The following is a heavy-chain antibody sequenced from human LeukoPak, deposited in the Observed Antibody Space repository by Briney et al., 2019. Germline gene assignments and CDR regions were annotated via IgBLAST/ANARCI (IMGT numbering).Heavy chain of an antibody. CDR1: GGTFSSYA. Sequence: SVKVSCKASGGTFSSYAISWVRQAPGQGLEWMGGIIPIFGTANYAQKFQGRVTITADESTSTAYMELSGLRSEDTAVYYCAGRWFRGRYYFDYWGQGTLVTVSS. D-gene: IGHD2-15*01. J-gene: IGHJ4*02. V-gene: IGHV1-69*01. CDR2: IIPIFGTA. CDR3: AGRWFRGRYYFDY.